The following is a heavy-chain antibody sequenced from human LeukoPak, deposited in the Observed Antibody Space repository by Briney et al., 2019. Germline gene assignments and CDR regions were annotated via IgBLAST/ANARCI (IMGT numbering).Heavy chain of an antibody. Sequence: GGSLRLSCAASGFTFSSYSMNWVRQAPGKGLEWVSSISRSSSYIYYGDSVKGRFTISRDNAKNSLYLQMNSLRAEDTAVYYCARVVWGWDTAMPTPFDYWGQGTQVTVSS. J-gene: IGHJ4*02. V-gene: IGHV3-21*01. CDR3: ARVVWGWDTAMPTPFDY. CDR1: GFTFSSYS. CDR2: ISRSSSYI. D-gene: IGHD5-18*01.